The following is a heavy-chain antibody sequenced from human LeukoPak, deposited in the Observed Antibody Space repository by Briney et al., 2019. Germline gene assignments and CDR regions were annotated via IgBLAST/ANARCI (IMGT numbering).Heavy chain of an antibody. CDR2: IYHNGIT. V-gene: IGHV4-38-2*01. CDR3: TRGVALSDHGIIDS. CDR1: GYSASSGFF. J-gene: IGHJ4*02. Sequence: SETLSLTCAVSGYSASSGFFWGWIRQPPGKGLEWIATIYHNGITHYNPSLKSRVTISVDTSKNQFSLKMSSVTAADTAVYYCTRGVALSDHGIIDSWGQGTLATVSS. D-gene: IGHD1-1*01.